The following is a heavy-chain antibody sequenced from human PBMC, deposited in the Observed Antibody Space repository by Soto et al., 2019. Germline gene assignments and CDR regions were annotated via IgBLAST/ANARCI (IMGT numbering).Heavy chain of an antibody. CDR2: ISWNSGSI. J-gene: IGHJ4*02. CDR1: GFTFDDYA. CDR3: ATGYLAAAGPFDY. D-gene: IGHD6-13*01. Sequence: GGSLRLSCAASGFTFDDYAVHWVRQAPGKGLEWVSGISWNSGSIGYADSVKGRFTISRDNAKNSLYLQMNSLRAEDTALYYCATGYLAAAGPFDYWGQGTQVTVSS. V-gene: IGHV3-9*01.